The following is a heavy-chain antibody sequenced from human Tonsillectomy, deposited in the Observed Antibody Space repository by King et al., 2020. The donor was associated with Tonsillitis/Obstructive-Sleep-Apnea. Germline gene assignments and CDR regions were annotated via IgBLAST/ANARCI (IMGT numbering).Heavy chain of an antibody. V-gene: IGHV3-48*03. D-gene: IGHD2-15*01. Sequence: QLVQSGGALVQPGGSLRLSCAASGFTFSSYEMNWVRQAPGKGLEWVSYISSSGSTIYDADSVKGRFTISRDNAKNSLYLQMNSLRAEDTAVYYCARDEGGLYYFDYWGQGTLVTVSS. J-gene: IGHJ4*02. CDR2: ISSSGSTI. CDR3: ARDEGGLYYFDY. CDR1: GFTFSSYE.